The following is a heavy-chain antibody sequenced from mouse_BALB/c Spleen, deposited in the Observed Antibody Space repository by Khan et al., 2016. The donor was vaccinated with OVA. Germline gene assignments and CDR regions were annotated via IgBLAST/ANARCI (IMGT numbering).Heavy chain of an antibody. CDR2: IWAGGST. V-gene: IGHV2-9*02. D-gene: IGHD1-1*01. CDR1: GFSLNSYG. Sequence: QVQLKQSGPGLVAPSQSLSITCTVSGFSLNSYGVHWVRQPPGKGLEWLGVIWAGGSTNHNSALMSRLSISKDNSKSKVFLKMNSLQTDDTAMYYCARAFYYGARFAYWGQGTLVTVSA. J-gene: IGHJ3*01. CDR3: ARAFYYGARFAY.